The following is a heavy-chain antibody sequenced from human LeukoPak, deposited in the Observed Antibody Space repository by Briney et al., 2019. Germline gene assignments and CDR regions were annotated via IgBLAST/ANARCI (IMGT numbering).Heavy chain of an antibody. CDR3: ARDVKYRGWWFDP. J-gene: IGHJ5*02. Sequence: GASVKVSCKASGYTFTSYYMHWVRQAPGQGLEWVGIIIPSGGSTSYAQKFQGRVTMTRDTSTSTVYMELSSLRSEDTAVYYCARDVKYRGWWFDPWGQGTLVTVSS. D-gene: IGHD2-2*01. CDR2: IIPSGGST. CDR1: GYTFTSYY. V-gene: IGHV1-46*01.